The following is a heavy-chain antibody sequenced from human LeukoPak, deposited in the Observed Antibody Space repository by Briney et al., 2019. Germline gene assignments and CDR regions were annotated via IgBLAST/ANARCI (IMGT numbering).Heavy chain of an antibody. D-gene: IGHD6-13*01. CDR1: GFTFSSYA. V-gene: IGHV3-23*01. J-gene: IGHJ1*01. Sequence: PGGSLRLSCAASGFTFSSYAMSWVRQAPGKGLEWVSAISGSDGSTYYADSVKGRFTISRDNSKNTLYLQMNSLRAEDTAVYYCAKDKTQQLVTKEYFQHWGQGTLVTVSS. CDR3: AKDKTQQLVTKEYFQH. CDR2: ISGSDGST.